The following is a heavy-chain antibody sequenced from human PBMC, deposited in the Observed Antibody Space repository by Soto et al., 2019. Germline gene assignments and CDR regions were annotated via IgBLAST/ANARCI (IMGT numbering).Heavy chain of an antibody. Sequence: QVQLVQSGAEVKKPGASVKISCQTSGFTFSDTLIYWVRQGPGQRLEWMGWINPANANTRYSESFQGRVSSSSLSSASKVYAALSDLTTEDTAVYYCARDILTVGPRAHDAFDVWGKGTLITVPS. J-gene: IGHJ3*01. CDR3: ARDILTVGPRAHDAFDV. V-gene: IGHV1-3*01. CDR1: GFTFSDTL. CDR2: INPANANT. D-gene: IGHD2-8*02.